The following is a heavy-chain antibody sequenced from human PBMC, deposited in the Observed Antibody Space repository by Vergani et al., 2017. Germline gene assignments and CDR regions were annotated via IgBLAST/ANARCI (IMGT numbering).Heavy chain of an antibody. CDR1: GFTFSSYA. CDR3: ARDAITNYGSDDY. D-gene: IGHD3-10*01. Sequence: EVQLLESGGGLVQPGGSLRLSCAASGFTFSSYAMSWVRQAPGKGLEWVSSISSSSSYIYYADSVKGRFTISRDNAKNSLYLQMNSLRAEDTAVYYCARDAITNYGSDDYWGQGTLVTVSS. V-gene: IGHV3-21*01. CDR2: ISSSSSYI. J-gene: IGHJ4*02.